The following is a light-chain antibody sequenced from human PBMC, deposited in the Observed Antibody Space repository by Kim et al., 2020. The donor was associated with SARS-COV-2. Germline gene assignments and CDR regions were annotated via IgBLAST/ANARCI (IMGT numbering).Light chain of an antibody. CDR3: NSRDSSGNHQV. Sequence: SSELTQDPAVSVALGQTVRITCQGDSLRSYYASWYQQKPGQAPVLVIYGKNNRPSGIPDRFSGSSSGNTASLTITGDQAEDEADYYCNSRDSSGNHQVFG. J-gene: IGLJ3*02. V-gene: IGLV3-19*01. CDR2: GKN. CDR1: SLRSYY.